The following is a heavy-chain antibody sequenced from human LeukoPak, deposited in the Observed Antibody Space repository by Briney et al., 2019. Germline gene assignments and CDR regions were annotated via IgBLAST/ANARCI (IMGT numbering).Heavy chain of an antibody. CDR3: ARGLGRGLYSKRWFDP. V-gene: IGHV4-39*01. CDR2: IYYSGST. D-gene: IGHD4-11*01. J-gene: IGHJ5*02. Sequence: SETLSLTCTVSGGSISSNTYSWGWIRQPPGKGLEWIGSIYYSGSTYYNPSLNSRVTISVATSKNQFSLKLSSVTAADTAVYYCARGLGRGLYSKRWFDPWGQGTLVTVSS. CDR1: GGSISSNTYS.